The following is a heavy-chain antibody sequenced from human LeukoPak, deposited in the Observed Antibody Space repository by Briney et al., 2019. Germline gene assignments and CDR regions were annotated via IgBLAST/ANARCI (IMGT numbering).Heavy chain of an antibody. CDR1: GGSISSYY. D-gene: IGHD3-3*01. CDR3: AIWSGYYPPY. J-gene: IGHJ4*02. CDR2: VYYSGST. V-gene: IGHV4-39*01. Sequence: SETLSLTCTVSGGSISSYYWGWIRQPPGKGLEWIGSVYYSGSTYFNPSLKSRVTISEDTSKNQFSLKLSSVTAADTAVYYCAIWSGYYPPYWGQGTLVTVPS.